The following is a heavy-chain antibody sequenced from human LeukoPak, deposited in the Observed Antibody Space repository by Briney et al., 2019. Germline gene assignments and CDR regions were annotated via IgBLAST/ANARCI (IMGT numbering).Heavy chain of an antibody. CDR1: GFTVSSNY. J-gene: IGHJ4*02. D-gene: IGHD6-6*01. CDR3: ARDTGLSSKIEGLFDY. V-gene: IGHV3-66*03. Sequence: GGSLRLSCAASGFTVSSNYMSWVRQAPGKGLEWVSVIYSCGSTYYADSVKGRFTISRDNSKNTLYPQMNSLRAEDTAVYYCARDTGLSSKIEGLFDYWGQGTLVTVSS. CDR2: IYSCGST.